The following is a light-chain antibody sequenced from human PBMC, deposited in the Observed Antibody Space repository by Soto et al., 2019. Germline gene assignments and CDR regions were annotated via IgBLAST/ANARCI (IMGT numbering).Light chain of an antibody. CDR3: QVWDSSSDHWV. J-gene: IGLJ3*02. CDR2: YDS. CDR1: NNGSKS. Sequence: SYELTQPPSVSVAPGKTARITCGGNNNGSKSVHWYQQKPGQAPVLVIYYDSDRPSGTPERVSGSNSGNTATLTISRVEAGDEADYYCQVWDSSSDHWVFGGGTQLTVL. V-gene: IGLV3-21*04.